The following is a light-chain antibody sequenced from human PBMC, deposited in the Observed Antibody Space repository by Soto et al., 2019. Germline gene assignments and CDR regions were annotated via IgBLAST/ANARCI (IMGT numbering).Light chain of an antibody. V-gene: IGLV2-8*01. CDR1: ASDVGIYNY. J-gene: IGLJ2*01. CDR3: TSYAGITNIVV. CDR2: EVN. Sequence: QSVLTQPPSASGSPGQSVTISCTGTASDVGIYNYVSWYQQHPGNAPKLIIYEVNKRPSGVPDRFSGSKSGNTASLTVSGLQTEDEADYYCTSYAGITNIVVFGGGTQLTVL.